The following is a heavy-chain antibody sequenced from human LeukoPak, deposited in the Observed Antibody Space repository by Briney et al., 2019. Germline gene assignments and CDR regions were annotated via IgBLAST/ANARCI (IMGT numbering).Heavy chain of an antibody. J-gene: IGHJ3*02. CDR2: IWYDGSIK. CDR1: GFTFSSYG. D-gene: IGHD3-22*01. CDR3: ARQGGRSGYLDAFDI. V-gene: IGHV3-33*01. Sequence: PGGSLRLSCAASGFTFSSYGMHWVRQAPGKGLEWVAVIWYDGSIKYYADSVKGRFTISRDNSKNTLYLQMNSLRAEDTAVYYCARQGGRSGYLDAFDIWGQGTMVTVSS.